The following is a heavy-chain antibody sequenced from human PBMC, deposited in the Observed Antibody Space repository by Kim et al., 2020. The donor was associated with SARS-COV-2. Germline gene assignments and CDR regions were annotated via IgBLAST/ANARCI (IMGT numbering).Heavy chain of an antibody. J-gene: IGHJ6*02. Sequence: SVKVSCKASGGTFSSYAISWVRQAPGQGLEWMGGIIPIFGTANYAQKFQGRVTITADESTSTAYMELSSLRSEDTAVYYCARDSVRYGSARSHYYGMDVWGQGTTVTVSS. V-gene: IGHV1-69*13. CDR1: GGTFSSYA. CDR2: IIPIFGTA. D-gene: IGHD3-10*01. CDR3: ARDSVRYGSARSHYYGMDV.